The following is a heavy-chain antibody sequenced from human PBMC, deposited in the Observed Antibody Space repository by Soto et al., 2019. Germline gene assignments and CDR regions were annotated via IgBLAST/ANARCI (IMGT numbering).Heavy chain of an antibody. Sequence: QVRLVQSGLEVKKPGASVRLSCKTSGYTFTNYGVTWVRQAPGQGLEWMGWVSAYNRNTNYAQKFEDRVIMTTDTSTRTAYLELRNLKSDDTAVYYCAIERQWEPLLYWGEGTLVTVS. V-gene: IGHV1-18*04. CDR2: VSAYNRNT. CDR3: AIERQWEPLLY. J-gene: IGHJ4*02. D-gene: IGHD1-26*01. CDR1: GYTFTNYG.